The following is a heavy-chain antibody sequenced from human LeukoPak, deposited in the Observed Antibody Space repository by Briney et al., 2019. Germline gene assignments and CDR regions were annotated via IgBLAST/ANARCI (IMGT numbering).Heavy chain of an antibody. CDR3: VRDSGGIPDY. CDR2: ISSSSGYI. Sequence: PGGSLRLSCAASGFTFSSYSMNWVRQAPGKGLEWVSSISSSSGYIYYADSVKGRYTISRENAKNSLYLQMNSLRAEDTAVYYCVRDSGGIPDYWGQGTLVTVSS. J-gene: IGHJ4*02. D-gene: IGHD6-13*01. V-gene: IGHV3-21*01. CDR1: GFTFSSYS.